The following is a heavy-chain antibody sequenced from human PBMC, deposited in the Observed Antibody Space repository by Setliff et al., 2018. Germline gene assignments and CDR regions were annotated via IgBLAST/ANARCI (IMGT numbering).Heavy chain of an antibody. CDR2: ITTAFGSA. CDR1: GATFNSHA. CDR3: ATSPKKVTGSDYYNYYMDV. Sequence: SVKVSCKTSGATFNSHAINWVRQAPGQGLEWMGRITTAFGSAISAQKFQDRVSITADRTTYTAYLELTSLTLEDTAVYYCATSPKKVTGSDYYNYYMDVWGKGTTVTVSS. D-gene: IGHD3-9*01. V-gene: IGHV1-69*06. J-gene: IGHJ6*03.